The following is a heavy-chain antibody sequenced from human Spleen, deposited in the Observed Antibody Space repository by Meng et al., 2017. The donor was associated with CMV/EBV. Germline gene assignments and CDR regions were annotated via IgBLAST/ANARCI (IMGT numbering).Heavy chain of an antibody. Sequence: ASVKVSCKASGYTFTGYYMHWVRQAPGQGLEWMGWINPNSGGTNYAQKFQGRATMTRDTSISTAYMELSRLRSDDTAVYYCARSSRHCSSTSCEPYYYYYGMDVWGQGTTVTVSS. V-gene: IGHV1-2*02. J-gene: IGHJ6*02. CDR3: ARSSRHCSSTSCEPYYYYYGMDV. D-gene: IGHD2-2*01. CDR2: INPNSGGT. CDR1: GYTFTGYY.